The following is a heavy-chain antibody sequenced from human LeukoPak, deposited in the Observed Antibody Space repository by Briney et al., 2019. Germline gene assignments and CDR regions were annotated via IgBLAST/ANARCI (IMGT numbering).Heavy chain of an antibody. CDR3: ARAGSWKLNFDY. CDR1: GGSVSSYY. CDR2: IYYSGNT. V-gene: IGHV4-59*02. Sequence: SETLSLTCTVSGGSVSSYYWSWIRQPAGKGLEWIGYIYYSGNTNYNPSLKTRVTISVDTSKNQFSLKLSSVTAADTAVYYCARAGSWKLNFDYWGQGTLVTVSS. D-gene: IGHD6-13*01. J-gene: IGHJ4*02.